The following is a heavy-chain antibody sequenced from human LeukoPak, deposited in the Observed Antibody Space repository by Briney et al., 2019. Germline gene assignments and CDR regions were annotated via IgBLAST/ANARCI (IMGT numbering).Heavy chain of an antibody. CDR1: GVSINSNTYS. Sequence: SSETLSLTCTVSGVSINSNTYSWGWIRQPPGEGLEWIGTISYTGNTYFNSSLKSRVTIFVDMSKTQFSLKLSSVTAADTAVYYCARHFGYDDTSDYQGVPDYWGQGSLVTVSS. D-gene: IGHD3-22*01. J-gene: IGHJ4*02. V-gene: IGHV4-39*01. CDR2: ISYTGNT. CDR3: ARHFGYDDTSDYQGVPDY.